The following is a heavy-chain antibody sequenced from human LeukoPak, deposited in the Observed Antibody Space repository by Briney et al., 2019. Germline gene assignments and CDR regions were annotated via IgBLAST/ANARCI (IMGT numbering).Heavy chain of an antibody. Sequence: GASVKVSCKASGYTFTGYYMHWVRQAPGQGLEWMGWINPNSGGTNYAQKFQGRVTMTRDTSISTAYMELSRLRSDDTAVYYCARAPVTYYDFWSGYSLYYYYYGMDVWGQGTTVTVSS. CDR2: INPNSGGT. CDR3: ARAPVTYYDFWSGYSLYYYYYGMDV. D-gene: IGHD3-3*01. J-gene: IGHJ6*02. V-gene: IGHV1-2*02. CDR1: GYTFTGYY.